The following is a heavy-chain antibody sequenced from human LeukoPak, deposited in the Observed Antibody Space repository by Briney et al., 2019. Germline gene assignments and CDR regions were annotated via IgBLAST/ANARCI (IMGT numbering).Heavy chain of an antibody. CDR2: IYYSGST. J-gene: IGHJ5*02. Sequence: SETLSLTCTVSGGSISSSSYYWGWIRQPPGKGLEWIGSIYYSGSTYYNPSLKSRVTISVDTSKNQFSLKLSSVTAADTAVYYCARLAIAAAAYNWFDPWGQGTLVTVSS. CDR3: ARLAIAAAAYNWFDP. D-gene: IGHD6-13*01. V-gene: IGHV4-39*01. CDR1: GGSISSSSYY.